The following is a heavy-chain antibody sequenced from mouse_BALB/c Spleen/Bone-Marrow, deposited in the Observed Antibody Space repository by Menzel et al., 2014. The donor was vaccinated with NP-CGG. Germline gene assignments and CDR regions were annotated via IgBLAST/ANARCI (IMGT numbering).Heavy chain of an antibody. Sequence: VQLQQSGAELVKPGASVKLSCTASGFNIKNTYIHWVKQRPEQGLEWIGRIDPANVNTKYDPKFQGKATITADTSSNTAYLQLSSLTSEDTAVYYCATYYYGSSLFAYWAKGLWSLSLQ. CDR3: ATYYYGSSLFAY. CDR2: IDPANVNT. D-gene: IGHD1-1*01. J-gene: IGHJ3*01. CDR1: GFNIKNTY. V-gene: IGHV14-3*02.